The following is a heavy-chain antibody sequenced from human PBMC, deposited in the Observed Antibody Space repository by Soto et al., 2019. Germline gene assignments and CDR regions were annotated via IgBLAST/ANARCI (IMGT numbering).Heavy chain of an antibody. Sequence: QVQLVQSGAEVKKPGSSVKVSCKASGGTFSSYTISWVRQSPGQGLEWMGRIIPILGIANYAQKFQGRVTITADKSTSTAYMELSSLRSEDTAVYDCARYFGNVVVIATEYFQHWGQGTLVTVSS. CDR1: GGTFSSYT. V-gene: IGHV1-69*02. D-gene: IGHD2-21*01. CDR2: IIPILGIA. J-gene: IGHJ1*01. CDR3: ARYFGNVVVIATEYFQH.